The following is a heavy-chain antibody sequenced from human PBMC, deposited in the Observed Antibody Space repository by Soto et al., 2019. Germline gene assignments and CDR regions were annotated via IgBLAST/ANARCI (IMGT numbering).Heavy chain of an antibody. CDR2: IDPSDSYT. D-gene: IGHD6-13*01. CDR1: GYSFSSYW. CDR3: ARRQPLYYYYGMDV. J-gene: IGHJ6*02. Sequence: GQSLKISCTGSGYSFSSYWISWVRQMPGKGLEWMGRIDPSDSYTSYSTSFQVHVTISADKSSSTSYLQWSSLKASDTAMPYCARRQPLYYYYGMDVWGQGTTVTVSS. V-gene: IGHV5-10-1*01.